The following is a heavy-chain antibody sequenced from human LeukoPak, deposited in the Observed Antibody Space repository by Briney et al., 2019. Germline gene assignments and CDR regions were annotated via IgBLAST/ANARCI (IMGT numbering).Heavy chain of an antibody. CDR2: IDAGNGRT. CDR3: ARVYYGSGSYYIGY. J-gene: IGHJ4*02. V-gene: IGHV1-3*03. D-gene: IGHD3-10*01. CDR1: GYDFTKYA. Sequence: GASVKVSCKASGYDFTKYAVQWVRQAPGQRLEWMGWIDAGNGRTKYSQDFQGRVTITRDTSASIAYMELSSLRSDDMAVYYCARVYYGSGSYYIGYWGQGTLVTVSS.